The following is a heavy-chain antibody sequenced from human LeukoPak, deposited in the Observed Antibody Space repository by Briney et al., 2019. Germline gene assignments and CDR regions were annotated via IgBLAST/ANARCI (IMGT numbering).Heavy chain of an antibody. Sequence: ASVKVSCKTSGYTFSNYYIHWVRQAPGQGLEWMGTINPSSGSPSYAQKFQGRVTMTRDTSLNTAYMEMTSLTTDDTAVYYCARPDTIGRSGSFSSWGQGTLVTVSS. CDR3: ARPDTIGRSGSFSS. V-gene: IGHV1-46*01. CDR2: INPSSGSP. CDR1: GYTFSNYY. D-gene: IGHD3-10*01. J-gene: IGHJ4*02.